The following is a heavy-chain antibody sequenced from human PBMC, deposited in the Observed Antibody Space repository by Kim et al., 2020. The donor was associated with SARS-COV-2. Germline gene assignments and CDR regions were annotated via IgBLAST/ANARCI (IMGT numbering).Heavy chain of an antibody. Sequence: GGSLRLSCAASGFTFSSYAMSWVRQAPGKGLEWVSAISGSGGSTYYADSVKGRFTISRDNSKNTLYLQMNSLRAEDTAVYYCAKRGTNDNLTGQAAYYFDYWGQGTLVTVSS. D-gene: IGHD3-9*01. V-gene: IGHV3-23*01. CDR2: ISGSGGST. J-gene: IGHJ4*02. CDR3: AKRGTNDNLTGQAAYYFDY. CDR1: GFTFSSYA.